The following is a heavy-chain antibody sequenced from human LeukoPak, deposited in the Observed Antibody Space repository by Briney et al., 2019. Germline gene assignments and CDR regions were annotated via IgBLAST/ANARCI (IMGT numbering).Heavy chain of an antibody. V-gene: IGHV3-23*01. CDR1: GFTFSSYA. D-gene: IGHD3-22*01. CDR3: AKVKGYDSSGYYSFFDY. J-gene: IGHJ4*02. Sequence: PGGSLRLSCAASGFTFSSYAMSWVRQAPGKGLEWVSGISGSGGSTYYADSVKGRFTISRDNSKNTLYLQMNSLRAEDTAVYYCAKVKGYDSSGYYSFFDYWDQGTLVTVSS. CDR2: ISGSGGST.